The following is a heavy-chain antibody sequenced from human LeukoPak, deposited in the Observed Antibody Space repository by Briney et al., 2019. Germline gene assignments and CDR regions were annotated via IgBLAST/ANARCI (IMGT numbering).Heavy chain of an antibody. CDR2: IIPIFGTA. CDR3: ARGYSSGSTDYYYGMDV. V-gene: IGHV1-69*06. CDR1: GGTFSSYA. J-gene: IGHJ6*04. D-gene: IGHD6-19*01. Sequence: ASVKVSCKASGGTFSSYAISWVRQAPGQGLEWMGGIIPIFGTANYAQKFQGRVTITADKSTSTAYMELSSLRSEDTAVYYCARGYSSGSTDYYYGMDVWGKGTTVTVSS.